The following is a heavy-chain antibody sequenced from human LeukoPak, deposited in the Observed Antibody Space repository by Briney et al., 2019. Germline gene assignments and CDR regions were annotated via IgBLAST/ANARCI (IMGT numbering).Heavy chain of an antibody. CDR3: ARQDTRGDFDY. Sequence: PSETLSLTCTVSGGSINSGDDYWGWIRQPPGKGLEWIGSIYYSGSTYYNPSLKSRVTISVDTSKNQFSLKLSSVTAADTAVYYCARQDTRGDFDYWGQGTLVTVSS. J-gene: IGHJ4*02. CDR1: GGSINSGDDY. CDR2: IYYSGST. V-gene: IGHV4-39*01. D-gene: IGHD2-2*01.